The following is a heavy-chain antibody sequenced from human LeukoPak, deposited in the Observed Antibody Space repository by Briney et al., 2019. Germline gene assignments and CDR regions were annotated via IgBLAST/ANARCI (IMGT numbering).Heavy chain of an antibody. CDR1: GGSISSYY. J-gene: IGHJ4*02. V-gene: IGHV4-59*01. D-gene: IGHD3-10*01. Sequence: PSETLSLTCTVSGGSISSYYWSWIRQPPGKGLEWIGYIYYSGSTNYNPSLKSRVTISVDTSTNQFSLKLSSVTAADTAVYYCARESSGSGFDYWGQGTLVTVSS. CDR3: ARESSGSGFDY. CDR2: IYYSGST.